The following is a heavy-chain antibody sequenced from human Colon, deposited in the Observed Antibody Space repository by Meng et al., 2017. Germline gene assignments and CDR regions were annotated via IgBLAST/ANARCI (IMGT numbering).Heavy chain of an antibody. CDR3: ARYYYDSSGVTYFDP. CDR1: GDSSSSGNHY. Sequence: VQLQESGQGLGKPSQTLSLTCTVAGDSSSSGNHYWSWSRQHPGKGLEWIGYFYFSGNTYYHPSLKSRVTISVETSKNQFSLNLRSVTAADTAVYYCARYYYDSSGVTYFDPWGQGTLVTVSS. CDR2: FYFSGNT. V-gene: IGHV4-31*03. D-gene: IGHD3-22*01. J-gene: IGHJ5*02.